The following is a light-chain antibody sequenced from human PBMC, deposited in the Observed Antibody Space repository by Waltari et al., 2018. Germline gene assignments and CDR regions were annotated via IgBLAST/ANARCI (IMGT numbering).Light chain of an antibody. CDR3: QQTNSFPYT. J-gene: IGKJ2*01. Sequence: DIQMTQSPSSVSASAGDRVTITCRASQDISIWLAWYQQKPGTAPKLLIYGASSLQSGVPSRFSGSGSETHFTLTVSSLQPEDFATYYCQQTNSFPYTVGQGTKLEIK. V-gene: IGKV1-12*01. CDR2: GAS. CDR1: QDISIW.